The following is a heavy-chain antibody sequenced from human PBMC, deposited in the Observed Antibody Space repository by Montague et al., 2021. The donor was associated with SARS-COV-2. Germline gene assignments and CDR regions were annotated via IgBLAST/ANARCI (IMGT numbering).Heavy chain of an antibody. CDR3: AKSAWGVTDAFDI. CDR1: EFAFSSYA. V-gene: IGHV3-23*03. CDR2: IYSGGSST. D-gene: IGHD1-26*01. J-gene: IGHJ3*02. Sequence: SLRLSCAASEFAFSSYAMSWVRQAPGKGLEWASVIYSGGSSTFYADSVKGRFTISRVNSKNTLYLQMNSLRAEDTAVYYCAKSAWGVTDAFDIWGQGTMVTVSS.